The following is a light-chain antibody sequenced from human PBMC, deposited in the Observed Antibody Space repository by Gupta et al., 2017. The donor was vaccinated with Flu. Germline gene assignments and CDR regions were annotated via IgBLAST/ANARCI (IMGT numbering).Light chain of an antibody. CDR1: QSVRSTF. CDR3: HQHGISPA. J-gene: IGKJ3*01. CDR2: GAS. Sequence: EIVLTQSPGTLSLSPGESATLSCRASQSVRSTFLAWYQQKPGQAPRLLIYGASSRATGIPDRFSGSGDGTDFTLISSRREHEDFGVYYGHQHGISPAFGHGTKVDIK. V-gene: IGKV3-20*01.